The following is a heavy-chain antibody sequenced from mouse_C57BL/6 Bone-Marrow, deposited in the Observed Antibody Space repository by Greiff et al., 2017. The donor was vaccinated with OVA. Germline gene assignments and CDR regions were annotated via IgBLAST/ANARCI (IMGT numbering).Heavy chain of an antibody. CDR3: ATNCIFAY. V-gene: IGHV5-6*01. CDR1: GFTFSSYG. J-gene: IGHJ3*01. CDR2: ISSGGSYT. D-gene: IGHD4-1*01. Sequence: EVQLVESGGDLVKPGGSLKLSCAASGFTFSSYGMSWVRQTPDKRLEWVATISSGGSYTYYPDSVKGRFTISRDNAKNTLYLQMSSLKSEDTAMYYCATNCIFAYWGQGTLVTVSA.